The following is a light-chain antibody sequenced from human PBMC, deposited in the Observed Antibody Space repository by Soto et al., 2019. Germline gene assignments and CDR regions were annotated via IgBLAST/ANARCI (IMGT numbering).Light chain of an antibody. CDR2: GAS. CDR1: QGVSSDS. J-gene: IGKJ5*01. Sequence: EIVLTQSPGTLSFSPGERATLSCRASQGVSSDSLAWYQQKPGQAPRLLIYGASSRATGIPDRFSGGGSGTDFTLTISRLEPEDFAVYYCQQYDNSPITFGQGTRLEIK. CDR3: QQYDNSPIT. V-gene: IGKV3-20*01.